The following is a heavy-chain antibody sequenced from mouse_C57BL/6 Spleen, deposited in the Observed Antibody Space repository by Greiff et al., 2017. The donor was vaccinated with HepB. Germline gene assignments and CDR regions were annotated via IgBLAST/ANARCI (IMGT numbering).Heavy chain of an antibody. D-gene: IGHD1-1*01. CDR1: GFTFSDYG. Sequence: DVKLVESGGGLVKPGGSLKLSCAASGFTFSDYGMHWVRQAPEKGLEWVAYISSGSSTIYYADTVKGRFTISRDNAKNTLFLQMTSLRSEDTAMYYCARPEYYGSSPPWFAYWGQGTLVTVSA. CDR3: ARPEYYGSSPPWFAY. V-gene: IGHV5-17*01. J-gene: IGHJ3*01. CDR2: ISSGSSTI.